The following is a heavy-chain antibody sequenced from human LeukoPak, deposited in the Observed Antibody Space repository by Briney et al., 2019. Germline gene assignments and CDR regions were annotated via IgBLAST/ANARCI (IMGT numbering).Heavy chain of an antibody. CDR1: GYTFRFYG. Sequence: PGRSLRLSCAASGYTFRFYGMHWVRQAPGKGLEWVSAISGSGGSTYYADSVKGRFTISRGNSKNTLYLQMNSLRAEDTAVYYCAKDPYSGSYYFDYWGQGTLVTVSS. CDR3: AKDPYSGSYYFDY. CDR2: ISGSGGST. D-gene: IGHD1-26*01. J-gene: IGHJ4*02. V-gene: IGHV3-23*01.